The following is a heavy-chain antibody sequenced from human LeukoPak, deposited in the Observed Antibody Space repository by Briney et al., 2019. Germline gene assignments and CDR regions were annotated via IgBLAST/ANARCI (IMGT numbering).Heavy chain of an antibody. Sequence: GGSLRLSCAASGFTFSSYAMHWVRQAPGKGLEYVSAISSNGGSTYYANSVKGRFTISRDNSKNTLYLQMGSLRAEDMAVYYCARVGSGWYGDAFDIWGQGTMVTVSS. CDR1: GFTFSSYA. CDR2: ISSNGGST. D-gene: IGHD6-19*01. J-gene: IGHJ3*02. V-gene: IGHV3-64*01. CDR3: ARVGSGWYGDAFDI.